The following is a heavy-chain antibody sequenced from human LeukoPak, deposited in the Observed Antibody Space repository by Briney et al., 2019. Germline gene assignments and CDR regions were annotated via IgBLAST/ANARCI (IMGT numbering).Heavy chain of an antibody. V-gene: IGHV3-23*01. Sequence: GGSLRLSCAASGFTVSSNYMSWVRQAPGKGLEWVSAISGSGGSTYYADSVKGRFTISRDNSKNTLYLQMNSLRAEDTAVYYCARPSMVRGVRGWFDPWGQGTLVTVSS. CDR1: GFTVSSNY. D-gene: IGHD3-10*01. J-gene: IGHJ5*02. CDR2: ISGSGGST. CDR3: ARPSMVRGVRGWFDP.